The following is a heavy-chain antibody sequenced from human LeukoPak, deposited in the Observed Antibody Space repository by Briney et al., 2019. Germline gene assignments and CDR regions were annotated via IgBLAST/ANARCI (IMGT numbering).Heavy chain of an antibody. CDR2: IKQDGSEK. V-gene: IGHV3-7*05. J-gene: IGHJ4*02. D-gene: IGHD1-26*01. CDR3: ARDKSVGATPFDY. Sequence: GGSLRLSCGVPGFTFRSYWMGWVRQAPGKGLERVANIKQDGSEKYYVDSVKGRFTISRDNAKNSLFLQMNSLRAEDTAVYYCARDKSVGATPFDYWGQGTLVTVSS. CDR1: GFTFRSYW.